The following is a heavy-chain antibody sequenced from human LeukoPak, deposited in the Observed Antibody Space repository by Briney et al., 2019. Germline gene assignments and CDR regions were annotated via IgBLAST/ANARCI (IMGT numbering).Heavy chain of an antibody. CDR3: VKGRIHMDV. V-gene: IGHV3-74*01. Sequence: GGSLRLSCAASGFTFTSYWMHWVRQAPGKGLVWVSRINSDGGTSSYADSVRGRFIISRDNSENTLYLQMNSLTREDTALYCCVKGRIHMDVWGKGTTVAISS. J-gene: IGHJ6*03. CDR1: GFTFTSYW. CDR2: INSDGGTS.